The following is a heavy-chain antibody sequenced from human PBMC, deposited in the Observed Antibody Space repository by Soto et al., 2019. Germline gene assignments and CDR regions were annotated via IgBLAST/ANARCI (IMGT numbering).Heavy chain of an antibody. CDR2: TYYKSKWNS. J-gene: IGHJ6*02. Sequence: SQPLSLTCVISGDSVSSNSAGWNWIRQSPSRGLEWLGRTYYKSKWNSDYALSVKSRITINPDTSKNQFSLHLYSVTPEDTAVYYCTGITWFRGMDVWGQGTPVTVSS. CDR1: GDSVSSNSAG. V-gene: IGHV6-1*01. D-gene: IGHD3-10*01. CDR3: TGITWFRGMDV.